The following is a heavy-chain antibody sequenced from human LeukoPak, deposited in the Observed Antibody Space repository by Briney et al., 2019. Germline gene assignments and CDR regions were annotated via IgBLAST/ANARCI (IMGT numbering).Heavy chain of an antibody. J-gene: IGHJ5*02. D-gene: IGHD4-11*01. V-gene: IGHV3-33*06. CDR3: AKDAQRGFDYSNSLEH. CDR1: GLTFSHYG. Sequence: GGSLTLSCATSGLTFSHYGMQCVRHAPGKGLEWVAVIWNDGSNKYYGDSVEGRFTISRHNSKNTLYLQMNSLTVEDTAVYYCAKDAQRGFDYSNSLEHWGQGTLVTVSS. CDR2: IWNDGSNK.